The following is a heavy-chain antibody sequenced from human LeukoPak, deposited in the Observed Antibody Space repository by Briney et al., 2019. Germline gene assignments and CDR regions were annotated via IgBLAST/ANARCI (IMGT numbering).Heavy chain of an antibody. CDR2: INHSGST. CDR3: ARRGPPRTMLRGVKSGWFDP. Sequence: SEALSLTCVLYGGSSSAYYWSWIRQPPEKGLEWIGEINHSGSTNYNPSLKSRVTISVDTSKNQFSLKLSSVTAADTAVYYCARRGPPRTMLRGVKSGWFDPWGQGTLVTVSS. CDR1: GGSSSAYY. V-gene: IGHV4-34*01. J-gene: IGHJ5*02. D-gene: IGHD3-10*01.